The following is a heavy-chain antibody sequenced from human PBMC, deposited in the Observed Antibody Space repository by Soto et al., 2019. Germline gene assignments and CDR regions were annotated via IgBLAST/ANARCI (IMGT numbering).Heavy chain of an antibody. V-gene: IGHV1-8*01. J-gene: IGHJ5*02. Sequence: QVQLVQSGAEVKKPGASVKVSCKASGYTFISYDINWVRQATGQGLEWMGWMNPNSGNTDYAQKLQGRVTMTRTTSISTAYMELRSLRSEDTAVYYCARGGEWCGRVDPWGHGTLVTVSS. CDR3: ARGGEWCGRVDP. CDR1: GYTFISYD. CDR2: MNPNSGNT. D-gene: IGHD3-10*01.